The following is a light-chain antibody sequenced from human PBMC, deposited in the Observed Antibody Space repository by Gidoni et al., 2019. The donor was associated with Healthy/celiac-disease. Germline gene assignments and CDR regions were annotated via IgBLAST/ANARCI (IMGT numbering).Light chain of an antibody. CDR1: QSISSY. V-gene: IGKV1-39*01. J-gene: IGKJ1*01. Sequence: DIQMTQSPSSLSASVGDRVTITCRASQSISSYLNWYQKKPGKAPMLLIYAASSVQSGVPSRFSGSGSGTDFTLTISSLQPEDFATYYCQQSYSTPWAFGQXTKVEIK. CDR3: QQSYSTPWA. CDR2: AAS.